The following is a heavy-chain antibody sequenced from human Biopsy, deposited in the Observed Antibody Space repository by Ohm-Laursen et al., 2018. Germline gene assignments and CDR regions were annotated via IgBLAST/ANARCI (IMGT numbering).Heavy chain of an antibody. J-gene: IGHJ4*02. V-gene: IGHV3-7*01. CDR1: GFSFSTYW. CDR2: IQKDGNGK. CDR3: AKDLRNNNWGVEN. Sequence: SLRLSCSASGFSFSTYWMTWVRQAPGKGLEWVANIQKDGNGKYYVDSVKGRFTISRDNDKNSLYLQLNNLRAEDTAVFYCAKDLRNNNWGVENWGQGTLVTVSS. D-gene: IGHD7-27*01.